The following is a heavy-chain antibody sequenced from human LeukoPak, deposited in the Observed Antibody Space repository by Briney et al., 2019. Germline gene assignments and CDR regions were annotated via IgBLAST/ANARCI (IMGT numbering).Heavy chain of an antibody. D-gene: IGHD3-3*01. CDR2: IHYGGNT. J-gene: IGHJ4*02. V-gene: IGHV4-59*11. CDR1: GVSISNHY. Sequence: SETLSLTCTVSGVSISNHYWSWLRQPPEKGLEWIGYIHYGGNTDYNPSLKSRLTISVDTSKNQFSLKLSSVTAADTAVYYCARDRTYDFWSGYYDYWGQGTLVTVSS. CDR3: ARDRTYDFWSGYYDY.